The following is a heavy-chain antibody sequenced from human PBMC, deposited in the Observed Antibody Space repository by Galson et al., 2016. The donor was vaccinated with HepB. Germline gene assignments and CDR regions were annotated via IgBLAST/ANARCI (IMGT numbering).Heavy chain of an antibody. CDR2: VTGPGLTT. J-gene: IGHJ4*02. D-gene: IGHD1-1*01. V-gene: IGHV3-23*01. CDR3: AKGWNGPDS. Sequence: SLRLSCAASGFTFSNYGMSWVRQAPGRGLEWGSTVTGPGLTTYYADSVKGRFTISTDKAKNTLFLQMDSLKIDYTAVYYYAKGWNGPDSWGQGTLVTVSS. CDR1: GFTFSNYG.